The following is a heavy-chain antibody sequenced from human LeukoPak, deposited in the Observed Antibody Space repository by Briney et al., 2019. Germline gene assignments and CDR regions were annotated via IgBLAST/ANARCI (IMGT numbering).Heavy chain of an antibody. V-gene: IGHV4-61*02. Sequence: SETLSLTCTVSGGSISSGSYYWSWIRQPAGKGLEWIGRIYISGSTNYNPSLKSRVTMSVDTSKNQFSLKLSSVTAADTAVYFCTREVNDNYYDSSGYEWRVSFDPWGQGTLVTVSS. D-gene: IGHD3-22*01. CDR3: TREVNDNYYDSSGYEWRVSFDP. CDR2: IYISGST. CDR1: GGSISSGSYY. J-gene: IGHJ5*02.